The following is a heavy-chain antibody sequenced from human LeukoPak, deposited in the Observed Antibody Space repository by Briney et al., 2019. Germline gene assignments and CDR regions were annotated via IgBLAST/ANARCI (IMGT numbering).Heavy chain of an antibody. D-gene: IGHD3-3*01. CDR2: ISYDGSNK. CDR1: GFTFSSYG. CDR3: AKELRFLEWLSNYYFDY. Sequence: PGRSLRLSCAASGFTFSSYGMHWVRQAPGKGLEWVAVISYDGSNKYYADSVKGRFTISRDNSKNTLYLQMNNLRAEDTAVYYCAKELRFLEWLSNYYFDYWGQGTLVTVSS. J-gene: IGHJ4*02. V-gene: IGHV3-30*18.